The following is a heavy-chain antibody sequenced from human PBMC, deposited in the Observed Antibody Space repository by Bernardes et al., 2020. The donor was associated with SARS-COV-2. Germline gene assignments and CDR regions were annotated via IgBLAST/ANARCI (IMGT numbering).Heavy chain of an antibody. Sequence: ASVKVSCKASGYTFSGYYIHWVRQAPGQGLEWMGRINPNSGGTDYAQKFQGRVTMTRDTSISTAYMELSRLRSDDTVVYYCARGSRLGYSGYDDGGITFDYWGQGTLVTVSS. V-gene: IGHV1-2*05. J-gene: IGHJ4*02. CDR2: INPNSGGT. CDR3: ARGSRLGYSGYDDGGITFDY. CDR1: GYTFSGYY. D-gene: IGHD5-12*01.